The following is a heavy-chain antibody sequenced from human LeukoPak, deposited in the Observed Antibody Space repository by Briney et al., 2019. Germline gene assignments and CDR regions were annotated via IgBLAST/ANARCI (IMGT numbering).Heavy chain of an antibody. D-gene: IGHD1-26*01. J-gene: IGHJ3*02. CDR1: GFTFSPYS. V-gene: IGHV3-48*01. Sequence: PGGSLRLSCAAFGFTFSPYSMNWVRRAPGKGLEWVSYISSSSSTIYYADSVKGRFTISRDNAKNSLYLQMNSLRAEDTAVYYCARDSMGGTLWAFDIWGHGTMVTVSS. CDR2: ISSSSSTI. CDR3: ARDSMGGTLWAFDI.